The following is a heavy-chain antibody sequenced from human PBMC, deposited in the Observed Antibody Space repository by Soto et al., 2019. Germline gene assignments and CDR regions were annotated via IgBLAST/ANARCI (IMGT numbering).Heavy chain of an antibody. J-gene: IGHJ4*02. CDR1: GFTFSSNG. Sequence: QVQLVESGGGVVQPGRSLRLSCAASGFTFSSNGMHWVRQAPGKGLEWVAVIWYDGSNKYYADSVKGRFTISRDNSKNTLYLQMNSLRAEDTAVYYCARDRGASIDYWGQGTLVTVSS. CDR3: ARDRGASIDY. D-gene: IGHD1-26*01. CDR2: IWYDGSNK. V-gene: IGHV3-33*01.